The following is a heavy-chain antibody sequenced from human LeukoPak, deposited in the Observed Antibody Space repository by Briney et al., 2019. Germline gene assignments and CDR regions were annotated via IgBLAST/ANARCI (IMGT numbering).Heavy chain of an antibody. CDR3: ARGAVFGGDDGFDL. V-gene: IGHV4-34*01. CDR2: INHSGST. D-gene: IGHD3-3*01. J-gene: IGHJ3*01. CDR1: GGSFSGYY. Sequence: SETLSLTCAVYGGSFSGYYWSWIRQPPGKGLEWIGEINHSGSTNYNPSLKSRVTISVDTSKNQFSLKLSSVTAADTAVYYCARGAVFGGDDGFDLWGQGTMVTVSS.